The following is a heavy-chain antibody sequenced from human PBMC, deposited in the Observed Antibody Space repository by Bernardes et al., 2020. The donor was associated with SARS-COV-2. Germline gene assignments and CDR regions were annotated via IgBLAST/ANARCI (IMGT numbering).Heavy chain of an antibody. CDR1: GFTFSSYG. CDR3: ARNIPFDFDGMDV. CDR2: IWYDGSNK. V-gene: IGHV3-33*01. D-gene: IGHD3-3*01. Sequence: SLRLSCAASGFTFSSYGMHWVRQAPGKGLEWVAVIWYDGSNKYYADPVQGRFTIPRDNSKNTLYLQMNSLRAEDTAVYYCARNIPFDFDGMDVWGQGTTVTVSS. J-gene: IGHJ6*02.